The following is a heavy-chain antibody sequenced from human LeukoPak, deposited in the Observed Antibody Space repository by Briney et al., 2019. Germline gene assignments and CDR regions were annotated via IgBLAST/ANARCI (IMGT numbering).Heavy chain of an antibody. D-gene: IGHD5-24*01. CDR3: ARESTSSHTTFDY. J-gene: IGHJ4*02. CDR2: INPSGGST. V-gene: IGHV1-46*01. CDR1: GYTFTSHY. Sequence: ASVKVSCKASGYTFTSHYMHWVRQAPGQGLEWMGIINPSGGSTSYAQKFQGRVTMTRDMSTSTVYVELSSLRSEDTAVYYCARESTSSHTTFDYWGQGTLVTVSS.